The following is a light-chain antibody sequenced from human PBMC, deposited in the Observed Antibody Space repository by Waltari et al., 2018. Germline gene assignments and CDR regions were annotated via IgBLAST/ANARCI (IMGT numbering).Light chain of an antibody. CDR3: LQDFSYPRT. V-gene: IGKV1-6*01. J-gene: IGKJ1*01. CDR1: QDIRSD. Sequence: AIQMTQSPSSLSASVGDRVTITCRASQDIRSDLGWYQQKPGKAPTLLIFAASILQRGVSSRFSGSGSGTDFTLTISSLQPDDFATYYCLQDFSYPRTFGQGTRVEF. CDR2: AAS.